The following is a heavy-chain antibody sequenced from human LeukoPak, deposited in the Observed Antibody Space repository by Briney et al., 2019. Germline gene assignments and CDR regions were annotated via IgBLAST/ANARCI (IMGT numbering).Heavy chain of an antibody. D-gene: IGHD3-22*01. V-gene: IGHV3-53*01. J-gene: IGHJ4*02. CDR3: ARASFYYDNSGPHLEGCGY. CDR1: GFAVNSKY. CDR2: IDSGGKT. Sequence: PGGSLRLSCAVSGFAVNSKYMTWVRQPPGKGLEWVSLIDSGGKTHYADSVRGRFTISRDTSKNTLHLQMNSLRAEDTAVYYCARASFYYDNSGPHLEGCGYWGQGALVTVSS.